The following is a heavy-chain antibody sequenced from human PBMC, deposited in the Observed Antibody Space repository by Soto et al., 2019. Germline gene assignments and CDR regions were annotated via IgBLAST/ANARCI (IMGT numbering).Heavy chain of an antibody. J-gene: IGHJ5*02. CDR3: AREVGATYSSSWYDP. CDR1: GYTFTSYG. D-gene: IGHD6-13*01. CDR2: ISAYNGNT. Sequence: ASVKLSCKACGYTFTSYGISWVRQAPGQGLEWMGWISAYNGNTNYAQKLQGRVTMTTDTSTSTAYMELRSLRSDDTAVYYCAREVGATYSSSWYDPWGQGTLVTVSS. V-gene: IGHV1-18*01.